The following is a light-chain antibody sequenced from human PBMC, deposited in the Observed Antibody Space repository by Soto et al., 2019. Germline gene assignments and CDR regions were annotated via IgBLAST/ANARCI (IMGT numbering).Light chain of an antibody. CDR2: GNS. CDR1: SSNIGAGYA. CDR3: QSYDSSLSAVV. Sequence: QAVVTQPPSVSGAPGQRVTISCTGSSSNIGAGYAVHWYQQLPGTDPKLLIYGNSNRPSGVPDRFSGSKSGTSASLAITGLQAEDEAYYDCQSYDSSLSAVVFGGGTKLTVL. J-gene: IGLJ2*01. V-gene: IGLV1-40*01.